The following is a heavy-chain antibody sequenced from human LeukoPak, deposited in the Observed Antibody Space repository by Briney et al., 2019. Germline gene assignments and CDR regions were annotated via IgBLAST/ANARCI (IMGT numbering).Heavy chain of an antibody. D-gene: IGHD3-16*01. CDR2: ISSSSSYI. Sequence: GGSLRLSCAASGSTFSSYSMNWVRQAPGKGLEWVSSISSSSSYIYYADSVKGRFTISRDNAKNSLYLQMNSLRAEDTAVYYCATNWAYYYYYMDVWGKGTTVTVSS. J-gene: IGHJ6*03. CDR1: GSTFSSYS. V-gene: IGHV3-21*01. CDR3: ATNWAYYYYYMDV.